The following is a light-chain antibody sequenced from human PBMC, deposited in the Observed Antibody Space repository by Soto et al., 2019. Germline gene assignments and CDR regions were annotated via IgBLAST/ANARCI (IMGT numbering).Light chain of an antibody. CDR1: QTIRSNY. V-gene: IGKV3-20*01. Sequence: ETVLTQSPGTLSLSPGERATLSCRASQTIRSNYLAWYRQTPGQAPRLLIYGASNRATGIADRFSGSGSGTDCPLIISRLEPEDFALYYCQQYGSSPWTFGQGNKVEIK. J-gene: IGKJ1*01. CDR2: GAS. CDR3: QQYGSSPWT.